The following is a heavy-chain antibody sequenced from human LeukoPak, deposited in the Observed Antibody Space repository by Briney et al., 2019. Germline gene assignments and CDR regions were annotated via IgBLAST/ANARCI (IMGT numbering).Heavy chain of an antibody. D-gene: IGHD1-14*01. CDR3: AKDLTPDGVWDIDY. J-gene: IGHJ4*02. CDR2: IYGNGREK. V-gene: IGHV3-23*01. CDR1: GFTFSTYS. Sequence: GGSLRLSCTASGFTFSTYSMSWVRQAPGRGLEWISGIYGNGREKFYADSVKGRFTISRDNSENTLFLYMDTLRAEDTALYYCAKDLTPDGVWDIDYWGRGTLVTVSS.